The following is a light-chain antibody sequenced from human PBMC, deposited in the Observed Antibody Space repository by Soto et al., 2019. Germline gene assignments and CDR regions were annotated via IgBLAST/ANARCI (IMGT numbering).Light chain of an antibody. CDR2: DTS. J-gene: IGKJ5*01. CDR3: QQYSNWPPIT. V-gene: IGKV3-15*01. CDR1: QSVSSK. Sequence: EMVMTPSPATLSVSPGERATLSCRASQSVSSKLAWYQQKPGQAPRLLIYDTSTRATGIPARFSGSGSGTEFTLTISSLQSEDFAVYYCQQYSNWPPITFGQGTRLEIK.